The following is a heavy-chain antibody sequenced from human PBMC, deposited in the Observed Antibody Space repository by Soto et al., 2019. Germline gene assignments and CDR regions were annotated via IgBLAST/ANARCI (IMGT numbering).Heavy chain of an antibody. CDR3: AKSVVLVAATEVDY. D-gene: IGHD2-15*01. J-gene: IGHJ4*02. CDR1: GGSFSGYY. V-gene: IGHV4-34*01. CDR2: INHSGST. Sequence: SETLSLTCAVYGGSFSGYYWSWIRQPPGKGLEWIGEINHSGSTNYNPSLKSRVTISVDTSKNTLYLQMNSLRADDTAVYYCAKSVVLVAATEVDYWGQGTLVTVSS.